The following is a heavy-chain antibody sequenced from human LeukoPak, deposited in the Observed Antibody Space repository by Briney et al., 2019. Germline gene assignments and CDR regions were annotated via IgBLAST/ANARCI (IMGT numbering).Heavy chain of an antibody. CDR1: GFTFSSYA. CDR3: ARDNPTISGADY. V-gene: IGHV3-30-3*01. CDR2: ISYDGSNK. D-gene: IGHD3-10*01. J-gene: IGHJ4*02. Sequence: PGRSLRLSCAASGFTFSSYAMHWVRQAPGKGLEWVAVISYDGSNKYYADSVKGRFTISRDNSKNTLYLQMNSLRAEDTAVYYCARDNPTISGADYWGQGTLVTVSS.